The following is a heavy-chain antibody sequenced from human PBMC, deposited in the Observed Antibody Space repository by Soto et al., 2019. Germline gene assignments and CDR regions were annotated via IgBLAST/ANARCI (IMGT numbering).Heavy chain of an antibody. D-gene: IGHD6-13*01. CDR1: GGSFSGYY. CDR3: ARGRGIAAAGTWFDP. J-gene: IGHJ5*02. Sequence: QVQLQQWGAGLLKPSETLSLTCAVYGGSFSGYYWSWIRQPPGKGLEWIGEINHSGSTNYNPSLKSRVTTSVHTSMNQFSLKLSSVTAADTAVYYCARGRGIAAAGTWFDPWGQGTLVTVSS. V-gene: IGHV4-34*01. CDR2: INHSGST.